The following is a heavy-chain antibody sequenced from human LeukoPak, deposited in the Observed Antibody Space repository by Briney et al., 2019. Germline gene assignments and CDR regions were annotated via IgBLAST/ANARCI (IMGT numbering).Heavy chain of an antibody. J-gene: IGHJ5*02. CDR1: GYTFTGYY. CDR2: INPNSGGT. CDR3: ARELGGSYRNWFDP. D-gene: IGHD1-26*01. V-gene: IGHV1-2*02. Sequence: ASVKVSCKASGYTFTGYYMHWVRQAPGQGLEWMGWINPNSGGTNYAQKFQGRVTMTRDTSISTAYMELSRLRSDDTAVYYCARELGGSYRNWFDPWGQGTLVTVSS.